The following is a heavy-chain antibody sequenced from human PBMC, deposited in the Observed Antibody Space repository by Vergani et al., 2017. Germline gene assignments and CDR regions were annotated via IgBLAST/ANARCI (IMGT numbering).Heavy chain of an antibody. Sequence: QVQLQESGPGLVKPSETLSLTCTVSGGSISSYYWSWIRQPPGKGLEWIGYIYYSGSTNYNPSLKSRVTISVDTSKNQFSLKLSSVTAADTAMYYCARGIYGDYKVRYYFDYWGQGTLVTVSS. D-gene: IGHD4-17*01. CDR2: IYYSGST. V-gene: IGHV4-59*01. CDR1: GGSISSYY. CDR3: ARGIYGDYKVRYYFDY. J-gene: IGHJ4*02.